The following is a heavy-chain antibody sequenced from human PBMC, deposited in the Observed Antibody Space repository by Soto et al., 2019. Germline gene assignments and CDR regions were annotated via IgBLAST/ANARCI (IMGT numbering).Heavy chain of an antibody. CDR1: GFTFSLYS. CDR2: ITSSSSYI. J-gene: IGHJ4*02. Sequence: GGSLRLSCAASGFTFSLYSMIWVRQAPGKGLEWVASITSSSSYIYYEDSLKGRFTISRDNAKTSLFLQLDSLRAEDTAVYFCVRARSTDSRPDYWGQGTLVTVSS. V-gene: IGHV3-21*01. D-gene: IGHD3-22*01. CDR3: VRARSTDSRPDY.